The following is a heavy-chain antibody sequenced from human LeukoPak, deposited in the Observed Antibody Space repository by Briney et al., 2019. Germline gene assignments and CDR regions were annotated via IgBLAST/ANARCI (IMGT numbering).Heavy chain of an antibody. Sequence: SETLSLTCTVSGGSISSSSYYWGWIRQPPGKGLEWIGYIYYSGSTNYNPSLKSRVTISVDTSKNQFSLKLSSVTAADTAVYYCARDPGYPTNYWGQGTLVTVSS. V-gene: IGHV4-61*01. D-gene: IGHD6-25*01. CDR1: GGSISSSSYY. CDR3: ARDPGYPTNY. CDR2: IYYSGST. J-gene: IGHJ4*02.